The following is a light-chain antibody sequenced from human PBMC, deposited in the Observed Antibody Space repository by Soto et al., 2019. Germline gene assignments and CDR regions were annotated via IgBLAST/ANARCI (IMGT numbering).Light chain of an antibody. J-gene: IGLJ2*01. Sequence: QLVLTQPASVSGSPGQSITISCTGTSSDVGGYNYVSWYQQHPGKAPKLMIYEVSNRPSGVSSRFSGSKSGNTASLTISGLQAEDEADYYCSSYTSSDVVFGGGTKVTVL. CDR3: SSYTSSDVV. CDR1: SSDVGGYNY. V-gene: IGLV2-14*01. CDR2: EVS.